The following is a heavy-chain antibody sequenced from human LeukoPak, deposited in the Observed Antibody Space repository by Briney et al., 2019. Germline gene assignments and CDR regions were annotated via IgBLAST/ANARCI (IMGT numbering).Heavy chain of an antibody. D-gene: IGHD3-16*01. CDR2: IIPIFGAT. CDR3: AKQGAVRQDYYMDV. CDR1: GGSFSNYA. V-gene: IGHV1-69*06. J-gene: IGHJ6*03. Sequence: SVNVSCKASGGSFSNYAITWVRQAPGQGLEWMGRIIPIFGATTYAQKFQGRVTITADMGSSTAYLELTGLTSEDTALYFCAKQGAVRQDYYMDVWGKGTTVSVSS.